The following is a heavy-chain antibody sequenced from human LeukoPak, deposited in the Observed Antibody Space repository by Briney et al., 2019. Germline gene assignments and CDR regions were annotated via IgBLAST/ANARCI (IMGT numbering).Heavy chain of an antibody. D-gene: IGHD2-2*02. J-gene: IGHJ6*02. Sequence: SVKVSCKASGGTFSSYTISWVRPAPGQGLEWMGRIIPILGIANYAQKFQGRVTITADKSTSTAYMELSSLRSEDTAVYYCAREGCSSTSCYTSMVGYYYYGMDVWGQGTTVTVSS. CDR2: IIPILGIA. V-gene: IGHV1-69*04. CDR1: GGTFSSYT. CDR3: AREGCSSTSCYTSMVGYYYYGMDV.